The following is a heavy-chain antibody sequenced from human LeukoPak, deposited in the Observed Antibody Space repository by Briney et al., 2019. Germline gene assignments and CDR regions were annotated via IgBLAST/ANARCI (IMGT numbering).Heavy chain of an antibody. CDR1: GFTFSSYS. Sequence: PGGSLRLSCAASGFTFSSYSMNWVRQAPGKGLEWVSSISSSSSYIYYADSVKGRFTISRDNAKNSLYLQMNSLRAEDTAVYYCASYSGKPVNYYGSGSYFDYWGQGTLVTVSS. CDR3: ASYSGKPVNYYGSGSYFDY. V-gene: IGHV3-21*01. CDR2: ISSSSSYI. J-gene: IGHJ4*02. D-gene: IGHD3-10*01.